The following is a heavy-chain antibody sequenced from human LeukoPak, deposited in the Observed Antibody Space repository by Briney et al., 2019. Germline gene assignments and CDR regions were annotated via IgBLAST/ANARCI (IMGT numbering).Heavy chain of an antibody. CDR1: GFTFSSYS. CDR3: ARDYDSSGYNYFDY. CDR2: ISSSSSTI. Sequence: GGSLRLSCAASGFTFSSYSMLWVRQAPGKGLEWVSYISSSSSTIYYADSVKGRFTISRDNARNSLYLQMNTLRAEDTAVYYCARDYDSSGYNYFDYWGQGTLVTVSS. V-gene: IGHV3-48*01. J-gene: IGHJ4*02. D-gene: IGHD3-22*01.